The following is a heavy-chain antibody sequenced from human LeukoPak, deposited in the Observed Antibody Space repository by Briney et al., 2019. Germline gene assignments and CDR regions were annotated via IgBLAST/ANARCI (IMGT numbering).Heavy chain of an antibody. J-gene: IGHJ6*03. V-gene: IGHV4-61*01. CDR1: GGSISSGSYY. D-gene: IGHD3-10*01. CDR3: ARGPSGAKRPGGYYYYMDV. Sequence: SETLSLTCTVSGGSISSGSYYWSWIRQPPGKGLEWIGYIYYSGSTNYNPSLKSRVTISVDTSKNQFSLKLSSVTAADTAVYYCARGPSGAKRPGGYYYYMDVWGKGTTVTVSS. CDR2: IYYSGST.